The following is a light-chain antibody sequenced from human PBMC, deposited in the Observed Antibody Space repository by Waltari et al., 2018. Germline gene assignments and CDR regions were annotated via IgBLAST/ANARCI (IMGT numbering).Light chain of an antibody. J-gene: IGLJ1*01. CDR3: QSYDSSLSGYV. CDR2: GNS. V-gene: IGLV1-40*01. CDR1: SPNIGAGYD. Sequence: QSVLTQPPSVSGAPGQRVTISCNGSSPNIGAGYDVHWYQQLPGTAPKLLIYGNSNRPSGVPDRFSGSKSGTSASLAITGLQAEDEADYYCQSYDSSLSGYVFGTGTKVTVL.